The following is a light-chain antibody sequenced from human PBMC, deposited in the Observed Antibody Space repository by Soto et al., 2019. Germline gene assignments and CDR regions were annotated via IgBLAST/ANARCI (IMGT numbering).Light chain of an antibody. CDR2: KAS. CDR1: QSISSW. CDR3: QQYNRYPYT. J-gene: IGKJ2*01. V-gene: IGKV1-5*03. Sequence: DIQMTQSPSTLSASVGDRVTITCRASQSISSWLAWYQRKPGKAPNLLIYKASYLESGVPSRFSGSGSGTEFTLTISSLQPDDFARYYCQQYNRYPYTFGQGTKLEIK.